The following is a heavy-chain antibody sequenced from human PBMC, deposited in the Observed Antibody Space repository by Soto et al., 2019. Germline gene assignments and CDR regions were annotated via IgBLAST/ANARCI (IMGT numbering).Heavy chain of an antibody. J-gene: IGHJ4*02. Sequence: EVQLVESGGGLVQPGGSLRLSCAASGVTVSSNYMSWVRQAPGKGLEWVSVIYSGGSTYYADSVKGRFTIPRDNSKPTLYLQMNSLRAEDTAVYYCARHGYNYGGGYFDYWGQGTLVTVSS. CDR3: ARHGYNYGGGYFDY. V-gene: IGHV3-66*04. D-gene: IGHD5-18*01. CDR1: GVTVSSNY. CDR2: IYSGGST.